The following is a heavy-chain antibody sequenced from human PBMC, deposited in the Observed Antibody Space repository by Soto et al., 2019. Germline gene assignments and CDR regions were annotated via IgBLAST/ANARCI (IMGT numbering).Heavy chain of an antibody. Sequence: QVQLVESGGGVVQPGRSLRLSCAASGFTFSSYGVHWVRQAPGKGLEWVAVISYDGSNKHYADSVKGRFTISRDNSKTTLYLQMNSLRAEDTAVYYCARDRYSSGWMRYDYYDGVDVWGQGTTVTVSS. CDR3: ARDRYSSGWMRYDYYDGVDV. D-gene: IGHD6-19*01. J-gene: IGHJ6*02. CDR1: GFTFSSYG. CDR2: ISYDGSNK. V-gene: IGHV3-30-3*01.